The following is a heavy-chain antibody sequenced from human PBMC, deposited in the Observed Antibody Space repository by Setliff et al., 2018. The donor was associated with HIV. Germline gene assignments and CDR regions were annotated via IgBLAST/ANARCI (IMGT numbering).Heavy chain of an antibody. V-gene: IGHV4-31*03. CDR2: IYYTGTT. CDR3: ARTVRSAYGLDYFDF. J-gene: IGHJ6*03. Sequence: PSETLSLTCTVSGDSISSGSDYWSWIRQHPWKGLEWIGYIYYTGTTYFNPSLKNRLSISVDTSKNQFSLRVTSVTAADSAVYYCARTVRSAYGLDYFDFWGKGTTVTVSS. D-gene: IGHD5-12*01. CDR1: GDSISSGSDY.